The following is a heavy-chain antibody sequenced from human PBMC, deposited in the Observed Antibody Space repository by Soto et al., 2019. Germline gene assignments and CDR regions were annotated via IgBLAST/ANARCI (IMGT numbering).Heavy chain of an antibody. V-gene: IGHV3-48*01. CDR2: ISSSSSTI. CDR3: ARADSGYAHGYYYYGMDV. J-gene: IGHJ6*02. CDR1: GFTFSSYS. Sequence: EVQLVESGGGLVQPGGSLRLPCAASGFTFSSYSMNWVRQAPGKGLEWVSYISSSSSTIYYAGSVKGRFTISRDNAKNSLYLQMNSLRAEDTAVYYCARADSGYAHGYYYYGMDVWGQGTTVTVSS. D-gene: IGHD5-12*01.